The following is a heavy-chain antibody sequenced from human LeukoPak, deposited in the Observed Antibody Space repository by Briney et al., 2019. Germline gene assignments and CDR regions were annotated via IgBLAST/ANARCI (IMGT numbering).Heavy chain of an antibody. CDR2: IYYSGST. Sequence: PSETLSLTCTVSGGSISSYYWSWIRQPPGKGLEWIGCIYYSGSTNYNPSLKSRVTISVDTSKNQFSLKLSSVTAADTAVYYCARARYSSSWWFDPWGQGTLVTVSS. V-gene: IGHV4-59*01. D-gene: IGHD6-6*01. J-gene: IGHJ5*02. CDR3: ARARYSSSWWFDP. CDR1: GGSISSYY.